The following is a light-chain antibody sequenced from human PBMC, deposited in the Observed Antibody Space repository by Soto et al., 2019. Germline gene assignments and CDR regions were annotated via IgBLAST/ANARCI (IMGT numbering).Light chain of an antibody. CDR2: LGS. CDR1: QSLLNRNGYNC. V-gene: IGKV2-28*01. Sequence: DIVMTQSPLSLPVTPGEPASISCRSSQSLLNRNGYNCLEWYLQKPGQSPQLLIYLGSNRTYRVPDRFSGSGSGTDFTLKISRAEAEDVGVYFCMQSLQSPFTCRQGSKVEI. CDR3: MQSLQSPFT. J-gene: IGKJ1*01.